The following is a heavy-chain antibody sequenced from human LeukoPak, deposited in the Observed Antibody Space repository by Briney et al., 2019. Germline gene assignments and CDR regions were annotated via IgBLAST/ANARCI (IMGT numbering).Heavy chain of an antibody. D-gene: IGHD3-10*01. CDR2: IYPGDSDT. V-gene: IGHV5-51*01. J-gene: IGHJ6*03. Sequence: GESLKISCKGSGYSFTSYWIGWVRQMPGKGLEWMGIIYPGDSDTRYSPSFQGQVTISADKSISTAYLQWSSLKASDTAMYYCARCVTMVRGVIARDYYYYMDVWGKGTTVTISS. CDR1: GYSFTSYW. CDR3: ARCVTMVRGVIARDYYYYMDV.